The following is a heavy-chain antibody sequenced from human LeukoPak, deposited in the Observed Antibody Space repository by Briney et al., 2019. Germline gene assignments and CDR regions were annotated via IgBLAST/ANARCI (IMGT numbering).Heavy chain of an antibody. V-gene: IGHV1-24*01. CDR2: FDPEDGET. D-gene: IGHD6-13*01. Sequence: ASVTVSCKVSGYTLTELSMHWVRQAPGKGLEWMGGFDPEDGETIYAQKFQGRVTMTEDTSTDTAYMELSSLRSEDTAVYYCATGYSSSWYYAFDIWGQGTMVTVSS. CDR1: GYTLTELS. J-gene: IGHJ3*02. CDR3: ATGYSSSWYYAFDI.